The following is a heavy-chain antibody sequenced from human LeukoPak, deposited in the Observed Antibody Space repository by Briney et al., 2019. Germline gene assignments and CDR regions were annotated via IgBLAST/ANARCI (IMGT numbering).Heavy chain of an antibody. J-gene: IGHJ4*02. CDR3: AREGYYGSGSPPSLYFDY. D-gene: IGHD3-10*01. Sequence: GGSLGLSCAASGFTFRNYVIHWVRQAPGKGLEWVAVTSSDLNVKLYADSVKGRSTISRDNSRSTLYLQMNSLRPEDTAIYYCAREGYYGSGSPPSLYFDYWGQGTLVTVSS. V-gene: IGHV3-30-3*01. CDR1: GFTFRNYV. CDR2: TSSDLNVK.